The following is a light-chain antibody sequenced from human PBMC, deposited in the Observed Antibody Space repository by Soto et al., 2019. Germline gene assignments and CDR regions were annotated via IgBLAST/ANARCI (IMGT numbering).Light chain of an antibody. V-gene: IGLV2-14*01. CDR2: DVN. CDR3: TSYTTANTLA. J-gene: IGLJ2*01. Sequence: QSALTQPASVSGSPGQSITISCTGTSRDIGAYIYVSWFQQYPGRAPKCMIYDVNNRPSGVSNRFSGSKSGNTASLTISGLQAEDEAVDFCTSYTTANTLALGGGTKLTVL. CDR1: SRDIGAYIY.